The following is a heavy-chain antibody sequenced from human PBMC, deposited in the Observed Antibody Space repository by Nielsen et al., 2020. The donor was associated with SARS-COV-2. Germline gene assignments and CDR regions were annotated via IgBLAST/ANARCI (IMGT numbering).Heavy chain of an antibody. CDR2: VYSGDTT. CDR3: ARGPIEGQLQYTHWYFDL. V-gene: IGHV3-53*04. J-gene: IGHJ2*01. CDR1: GFTVSSIY. D-gene: IGHD2-2*02. Sequence: GESLKISCTASGFTVSSIYMSWVRQARGKWLEWVSIVYSGDTTYYADSVKGRFTISRHDSKNTLYLQMNSLRAEGTAVYYCARGPIEGQLQYTHWYFDLWGRGTLVTVSS.